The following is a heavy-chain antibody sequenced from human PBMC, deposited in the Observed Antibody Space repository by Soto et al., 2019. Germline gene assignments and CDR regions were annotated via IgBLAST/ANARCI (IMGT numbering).Heavy chain of an antibody. D-gene: IGHD2-2*01. J-gene: IGHJ2*01. Sequence: EVQLLESGGGLVQPGGSLRLSCVGPGFTFINYAMNWVRQAPGKGLQWVSSISGGGDATFFADSVRGRFTISRDNSENTVTLQMNSLGVDDTAVYYCVRKILGSTSRPNYWYFDIWGRGTLVTVFS. V-gene: IGHV3-23*01. CDR2: ISGGGDAT. CDR3: VRKILGSTSRPNYWYFDI. CDR1: GFTFINYA.